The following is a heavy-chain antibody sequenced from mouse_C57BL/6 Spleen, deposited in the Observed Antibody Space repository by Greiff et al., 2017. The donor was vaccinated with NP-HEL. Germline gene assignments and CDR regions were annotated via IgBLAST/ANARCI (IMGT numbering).Heavy chain of an antibody. Sequence: VKLMESGPELVKPGASVKISCKASGYAFSSSWMNWVKQRPGKGLEWIGRIYPGDGDTNYNGKFKGKATLTADKSSSTAYMQLSSLTSEDSAVYFCARDGSSFPSFAYWGQGTLVTVSA. CDR1: GYAFSSSW. V-gene: IGHV1-82*01. CDR3: ARDGSSFPSFAY. CDR2: IYPGDGDT. J-gene: IGHJ3*01. D-gene: IGHD1-1*01.